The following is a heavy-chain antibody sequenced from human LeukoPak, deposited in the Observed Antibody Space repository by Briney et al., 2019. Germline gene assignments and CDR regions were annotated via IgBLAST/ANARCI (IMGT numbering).Heavy chain of an antibody. Sequence: PSETLSLTCTVSGGSISSYYWSWIRQPPGKGLEWIGYIYYSGSTNYNPSLKSRVTISVDTSKNQFSLKLSSVTAADTAVYYCARVGYSYGSYYFDYWGRGTLVTVSS. J-gene: IGHJ4*02. CDR2: IYYSGST. D-gene: IGHD5-18*01. CDR3: ARVGYSYGSYYFDY. V-gene: IGHV4-59*01. CDR1: GGSISSYY.